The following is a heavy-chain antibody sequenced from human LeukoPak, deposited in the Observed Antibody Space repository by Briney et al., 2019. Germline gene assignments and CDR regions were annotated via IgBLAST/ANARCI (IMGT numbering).Heavy chain of an antibody. D-gene: IGHD1-26*01. Sequence: GGSLRLSCAASGFTFSSYGMHWVRQAPGKGLEWVAVISYDGSNKYYADSVKGRFTISRDNSKNTLYLQMNSLRAEDTAVYYCRSGSYRTRGYYGYWGQGTLVTVSS. CDR3: RSGSYRTRGYYGY. CDR1: GFTFSSYG. V-gene: IGHV3-30*03. J-gene: IGHJ4*02. CDR2: ISYDGSNK.